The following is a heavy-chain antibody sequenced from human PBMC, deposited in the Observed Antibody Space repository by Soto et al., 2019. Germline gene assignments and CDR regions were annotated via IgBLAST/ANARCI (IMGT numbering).Heavy chain of an antibody. J-gene: IGHJ4*02. Sequence: QVQLVESGGGVVQPGRSLRLSCAASGFTFSSYGMHWVRQAPGKGLEWVAVISYDGSNKYYADSVKGRFTISRDNSKNTLYLQMNSLRAEDTAVYYCAKDRSGWYMPFDYWGPGTPVTVSS. CDR1: GFTFSSYG. CDR3: AKDRSGWYMPFDY. D-gene: IGHD6-19*01. CDR2: ISYDGSNK. V-gene: IGHV3-30*18.